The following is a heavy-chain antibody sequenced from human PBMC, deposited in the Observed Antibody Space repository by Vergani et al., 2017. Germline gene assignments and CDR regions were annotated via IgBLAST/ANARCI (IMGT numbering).Heavy chain of an antibody. D-gene: IGHD6-13*01. J-gene: IGHJ4*02. CDR3: ARDSSPKRRHFDY. V-gene: IGHV1-69*09. CDR2: IIPILGIA. Sequence: QVQLVQSGAEVKKPGSSVKVSCKASGGTFSSYTISWVRQAPGQGLEWMGRIIPILGIANYAQKFQGRVTITADKSTSTAYMELSSLRSEDTAVYYCARDSSPKRRHFDYWGQGTLVTVSS. CDR1: GGTFSSYT.